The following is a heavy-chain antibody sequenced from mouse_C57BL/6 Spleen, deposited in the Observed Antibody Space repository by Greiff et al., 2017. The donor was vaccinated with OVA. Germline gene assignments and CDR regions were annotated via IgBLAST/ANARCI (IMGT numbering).Heavy chain of an antibody. CDR1: GYAFTNYL. V-gene: IGHV1-54*01. J-gene: IGHJ3*01. Sequence: QVQLQQSGAELVRPGTSVKVSCKASGYAFTNYLIEWVKQRPGQGLEWIGVINPGSGGTNYNQKFKGKATLTVDKSSSTAYMQLSSLTSEDSAVYFGARSETITTVPFAYWGQGTLVTVSA. CDR3: ARSETITTVPFAY. CDR2: INPGSGGT. D-gene: IGHD1-1*01.